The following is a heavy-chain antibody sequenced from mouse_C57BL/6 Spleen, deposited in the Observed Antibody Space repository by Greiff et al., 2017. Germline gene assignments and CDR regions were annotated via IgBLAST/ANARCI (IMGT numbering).Heavy chain of an antibody. CDR3: AYGNYVDY. CDR2: IDPSDSET. Sequence: QVQLKQPGAELVRPGSSVKLSCKASGYTFTSYWMHWVKQRPIQGLEWIGNIDPSDSETHYNQKFKDKATLTVDKSSSTAYMQRSSLTSEDSAVYYCAYGNYVDYWGQGTTLTVSS. J-gene: IGHJ2*01. D-gene: IGHD2-1*01. V-gene: IGHV1-52*01. CDR1: GYTFTSYW.